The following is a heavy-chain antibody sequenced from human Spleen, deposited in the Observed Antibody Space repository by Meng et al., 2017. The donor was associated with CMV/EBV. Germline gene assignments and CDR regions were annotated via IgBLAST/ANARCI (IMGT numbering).Heavy chain of an antibody. D-gene: IGHD5-18*01. CDR1: GGTFSSYA. Sequence: SVKVSCKASGGTFSSYAISWVRQAPGQGLEWMGGIIPIFGTANYAQKFQGRVTITTDESTSTAYMELSSLGSEDTAVYYCARARWSVDTDNYYYGMDVWGQGTTVTVSS. CDR3: ARARWSVDTDNYYYGMDV. J-gene: IGHJ6*02. V-gene: IGHV1-69*05. CDR2: IIPIFGTA.